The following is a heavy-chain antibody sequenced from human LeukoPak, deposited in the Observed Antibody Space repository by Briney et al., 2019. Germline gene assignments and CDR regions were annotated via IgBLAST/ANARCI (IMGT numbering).Heavy chain of an antibody. CDR2: IYYSGST. D-gene: IGHD3-3*01. CDR3: ARGLTIFGVVTRFDY. Sequence: SETLSLTCTVSGGSISSGGYYWSWIRQHPGKGLEWIGYIYYSGSTYYNPSLKSRVTISVDTSKNQFSLKLSSVTAADTAVYYCARGLTIFGVVTRFDYWGQGTLVTVSS. CDR1: GGSISSGGYY. J-gene: IGHJ4*02. V-gene: IGHV4-31*03.